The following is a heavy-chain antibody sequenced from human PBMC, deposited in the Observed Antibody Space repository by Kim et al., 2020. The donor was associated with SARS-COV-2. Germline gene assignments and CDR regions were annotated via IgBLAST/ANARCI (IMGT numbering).Heavy chain of an antibody. CDR3: ARGGYCSSTSCKSFYYFDY. J-gene: IGHJ4*02. D-gene: IGHD2-2*03. CDR2: INHSGST. Sequence: SETLSLTCAVYGGSFSGYYWSWIRQPPGKGLEWIGEINHSGSTNYNPSLKSRVTISVDTSKNQFSLKLSSVTAADTAVYYCARGGYCSSTSCKSFYYFDYWGQGTLVTVSS. V-gene: IGHV4-34*01. CDR1: GGSFSGYY.